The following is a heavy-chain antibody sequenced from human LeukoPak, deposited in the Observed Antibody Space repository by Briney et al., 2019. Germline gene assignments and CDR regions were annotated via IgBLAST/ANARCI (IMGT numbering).Heavy chain of an antibody. Sequence: GGSLRLSCSASGFTFSSYAIHWVRQAPGKRLEYVSTITFDGGSTYYADSVKGRFTISRDNSKNTVYLQVNSLRPEDTAVYYCVKDQSGSGSWWGQGTLVTVSS. CDR1: GFTFSSYA. J-gene: IGHJ4*02. CDR3: VKDQSGSGSW. D-gene: IGHD3-10*01. CDR2: ITFDGGST. V-gene: IGHV3-64D*06.